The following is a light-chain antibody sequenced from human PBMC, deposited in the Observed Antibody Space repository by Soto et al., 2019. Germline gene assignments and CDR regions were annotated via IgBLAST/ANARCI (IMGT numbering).Light chain of an antibody. Sequence: EIVLTQSPATLSLSPGERATLYCRASQSVSSYLAWYQQKPGQAPRLLIYDASNRATGIPARFSGSGSGTDFTLTMSSLEPEDFAVYYCQKRSNCLYPGGQRTELEI. CDR3: QKRSNCLYP. J-gene: IGKJ2*01. CDR2: DAS. CDR1: QSVSSY. V-gene: IGKV3-11*01.